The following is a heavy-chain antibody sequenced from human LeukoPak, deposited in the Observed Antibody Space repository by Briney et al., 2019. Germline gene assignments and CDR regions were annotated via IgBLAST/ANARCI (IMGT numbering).Heavy chain of an antibody. CDR3: ARDHLYSGSYRFDY. J-gene: IGHJ4*02. CDR2: IWYDGSNK. V-gene: IGHV3-33*01. Sequence: GRSLRLSCAASGFTFSSYGMHWVRQAPGKGLEWVAVIWYDGSNKYYADSVKGRFTISRDNSKNTLYLQMNSLRAEDTAVYYCARDHLYSGSYRFDYGRQGTLVTVSS. CDR1: GFTFSSYG. D-gene: IGHD1-26*01.